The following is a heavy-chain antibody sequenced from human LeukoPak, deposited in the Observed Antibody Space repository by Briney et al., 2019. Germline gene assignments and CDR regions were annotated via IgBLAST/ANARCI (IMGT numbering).Heavy chain of an antibody. CDR3: TTYSNRWYYFDN. Sequence: GGPLRLSCAASGFTFNNAWMSWVRQAPGKGLEWVGRIKSKTDGGTAEYTAPVKGRFTISRDDSKNTLYLQMNSLTTEDTAVYYCTTYSNRWYYFDNWGQGTLVTVSS. CDR1: GFTFNNAW. D-gene: IGHD6-13*01. J-gene: IGHJ4*02. V-gene: IGHV3-15*01. CDR2: IKSKTDGGTA.